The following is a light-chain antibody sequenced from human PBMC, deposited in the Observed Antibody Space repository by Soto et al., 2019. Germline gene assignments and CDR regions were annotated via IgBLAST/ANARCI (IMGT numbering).Light chain of an antibody. CDR2: LNIDGSH. V-gene: IGLV4-69*01. CDR3: QTWATGILV. J-gene: IGLJ2*01. Sequence: QPVLTQSPSASASLGASVKLTCTLSSGHSTYAIAWHQQQPEKGPRYLMKLNIDGSHIKGDGIPNRFSGSSSGAERYLTISSLQSEDEADYYCQTWATGILVFGGGTKVTVL. CDR1: SGHSTYA.